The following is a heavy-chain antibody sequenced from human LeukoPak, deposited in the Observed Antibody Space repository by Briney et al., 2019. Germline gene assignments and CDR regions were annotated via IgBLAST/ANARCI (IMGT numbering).Heavy chain of an antibody. CDR3: AKVFNSSGYYHYFDY. CDR1: GLTFSSYA. V-gene: IGHV3-23*01. J-gene: IGHJ4*02. Sequence: GGSLRLSCAASGLTFSSYAMNWVRQAPGKGLEWVSGISGSGGKTYYADSVKGRFTISRDNSKNTLYLQMNSLRVEDTAAYYCAKVFNSSGYYHYFDYWGQGTLVTVSS. CDR2: ISGSGGKT. D-gene: IGHD3-22*01.